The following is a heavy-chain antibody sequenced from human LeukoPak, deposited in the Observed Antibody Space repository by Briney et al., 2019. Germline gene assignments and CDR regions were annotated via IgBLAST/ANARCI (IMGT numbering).Heavy chain of an antibody. CDR3: ARGGSGSYHAIYFDY. CDR1: GFTFSNYA. D-gene: IGHD3-10*01. Sequence: PGRSLRLSCAATGFTFSNYAIHWGRQAPGKGLEWVAVISYDGSNKYYADSVKGRFTISRDNSKNTLYLQMNSLRAEDTAVYFCARGGSGSYHAIYFDYWGQGTLVTVSS. V-gene: IGHV3-30*03. J-gene: IGHJ4*02. CDR2: ISYDGSNK.